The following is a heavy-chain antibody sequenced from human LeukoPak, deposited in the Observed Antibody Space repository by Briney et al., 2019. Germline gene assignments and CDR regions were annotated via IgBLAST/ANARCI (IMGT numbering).Heavy chain of an antibody. V-gene: IGHV4-28*01. Sequence: SDTLSLTCAVSGYSISSNNWWGWIRQPPGKGLEWIGYIYYSGSTYYNPSLKSRVTMSVDTSKNQFSLKLSSVTAADTALYYCARSLATTGYWYFDLWGRGAPVTVSS. CDR2: IYYSGST. CDR1: GYSISSNNW. J-gene: IGHJ2*01. CDR3: ARSLATTGYWYFDL. D-gene: IGHD4-17*01.